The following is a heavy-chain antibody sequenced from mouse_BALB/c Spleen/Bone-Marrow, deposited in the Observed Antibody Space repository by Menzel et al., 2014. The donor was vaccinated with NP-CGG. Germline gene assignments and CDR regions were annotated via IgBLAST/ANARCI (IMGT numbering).Heavy chain of an antibody. CDR3: ARDGDYRYAWFAY. V-gene: IGHV5-4*02. CDR2: ISDAGSYT. J-gene: IGHJ3*01. CDR1: GFTFSDYY. D-gene: IGHD2-14*01. Sequence: EVQGVESGGGLVKPGGSLKLSCAASGFTFSDYYMYWVRQTPEKRLEWVATISDAGSYTYYPDSVKGRFTISRDNAKNSLYLQMISLKSEDTAMYYCARDGDYRYAWFAYWGQGTLVTVST.